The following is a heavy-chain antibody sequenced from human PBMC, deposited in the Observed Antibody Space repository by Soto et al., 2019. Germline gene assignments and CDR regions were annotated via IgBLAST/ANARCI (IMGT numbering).Heavy chain of an antibody. CDR3: AKVANYDILTGYYTNWFDP. Sequence: EVQLLESGGGLVQPGGSLRLSCAASGFTFSSYAMSWVRQAPGKGLEWVSAISGSGGSTYYAVSVKGRFTISRDNSKNTLYLQMNSLRAEHTAVYYCAKVANYDILTGYYTNWFDPWGQGTLVTVSS. D-gene: IGHD3-9*01. J-gene: IGHJ5*02. CDR1: GFTFSSYA. V-gene: IGHV3-23*01. CDR2: ISGSGGST.